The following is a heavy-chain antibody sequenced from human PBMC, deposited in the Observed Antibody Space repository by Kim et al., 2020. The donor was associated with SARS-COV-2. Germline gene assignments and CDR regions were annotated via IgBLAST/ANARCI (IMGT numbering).Heavy chain of an antibody. D-gene: IGHD3-16*01. CDR1: GFTFSNYW. CDR3: ARGTFQQGVDL. Sequence: GGSLRLSCEASGFTFSNYWMNWVRQGPGKGLVWVSRINSDGGDTHYADSVKGRFTISRDNAENTLHLQLNSLGVEDTAIYYCARGTFQQGVDLWGQGTLVTVSS. J-gene: IGHJ5*02. V-gene: IGHV3-74*01. CDR2: INSDGGDT.